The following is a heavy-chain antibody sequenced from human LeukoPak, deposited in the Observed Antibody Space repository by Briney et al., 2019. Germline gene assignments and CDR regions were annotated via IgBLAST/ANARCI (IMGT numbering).Heavy chain of an antibody. CDR3: AREGIAAAGTRLDYYYYYMDV. CDR2: INAGNGNT. J-gene: IGHJ6*03. Sequence: ASVKVSCKASGYTFTSYAMHWVRQAPGQRLEWMGWINAGNGNTKYSQEFQGRVTITRDTSASTAYMELSSLRSEDMAAYYCAREGIAAAGTRLDYYYYYMDVWGKGTTVTVSS. D-gene: IGHD6-13*01. CDR1: GYTFTSYA. V-gene: IGHV1-3*03.